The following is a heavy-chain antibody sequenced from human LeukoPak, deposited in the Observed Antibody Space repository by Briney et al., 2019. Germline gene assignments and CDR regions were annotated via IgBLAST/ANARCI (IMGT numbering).Heavy chain of an antibody. CDR3: VRDRFYSFDY. J-gene: IGHJ4*02. CDR1: GFAFSIYS. V-gene: IGHV3-48*02. CDR2: IGSSSSAI. Sequence: GGSLRLSCAASGFAFSIYSMNWVRQAPGKGLEWISYIGSSSSAIYYADSVKGRFTISRDNAKNSLYLQMNSLRDEDTAVYYCVRDRFYSFDYWGQGTLVTVSS.